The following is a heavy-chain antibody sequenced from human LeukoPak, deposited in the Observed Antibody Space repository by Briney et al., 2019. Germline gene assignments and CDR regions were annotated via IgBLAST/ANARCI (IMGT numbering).Heavy chain of an antibody. J-gene: IGHJ4*02. CDR2: IYHSGST. Sequence: SETLSLTYTVSGYSISSGYYWGWIRQPPGKGLEWIGSIYHSGSTYYNPSLKSRVTISVDTSKNQFSLKLSSVTAADTAVYYCARGGLWFGDDWGQGTLVTVSS. V-gene: IGHV4-38-2*02. CDR1: GYSISSGYY. D-gene: IGHD3-10*01. CDR3: ARGGLWFGDD.